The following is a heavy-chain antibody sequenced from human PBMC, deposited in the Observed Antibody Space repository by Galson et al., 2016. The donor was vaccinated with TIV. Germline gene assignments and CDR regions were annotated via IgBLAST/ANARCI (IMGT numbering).Heavy chain of an antibody. D-gene: IGHD3-22*01. CDR1: GSTFSSFA. CDR3: AKMDSSGFDYVRRFDF. J-gene: IGHJ4*02. CDR2: ISAGGGRT. Sequence: SLRLSCAAAGSTFSSFAMTWVRQAPGKGLEWVSRISAGGGRTDYADSVKGRFIISRDNPKNTLYLQMSSLRADDTAVYFCAKMDSSGFDYVRRFDFWGQGTLATVSS. V-gene: IGHV3-23*01.